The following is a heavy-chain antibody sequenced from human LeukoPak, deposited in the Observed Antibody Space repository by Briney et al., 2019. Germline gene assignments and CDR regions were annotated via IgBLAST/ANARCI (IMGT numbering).Heavy chain of an antibody. J-gene: IGHJ4*02. CDR1: GGSFSGYY. D-gene: IGHD3-10*01. CDR3: ASISVRGDY. Sequence: PSETLSLTCAVYGGSFSGYYWSWIRQPPGKGLEGIGEINHSGSTNYNPSLKSRVTISVDTSKNQFSLKLSSVTAADTAVYYCASISVRGDYWGQGTLVTVSS. CDR2: INHSGST. V-gene: IGHV4-34*01.